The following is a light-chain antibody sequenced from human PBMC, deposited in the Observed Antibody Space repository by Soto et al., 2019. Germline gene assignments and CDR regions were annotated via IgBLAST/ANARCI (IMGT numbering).Light chain of an antibody. V-gene: IGLV1-40*01. CDR1: SSNIGAGYD. J-gene: IGLJ2*01. CDR3: QPYDSTLSGVV. CDR2: GNT. Sequence: QSVLTQPPSVSGAPGQRVTISCTGSSSNIGAGYDVHWYQLLPGTAPKLLIYGNTNRPSGVPDRFSGSKSGNSASLAITGLQAEDEADYYCQPYDSTLSGVVFGGGTKLTVL.